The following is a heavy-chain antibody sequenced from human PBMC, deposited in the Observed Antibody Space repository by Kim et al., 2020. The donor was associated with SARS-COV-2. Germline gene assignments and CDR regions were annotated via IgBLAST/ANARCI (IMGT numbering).Heavy chain of an antibody. CDR3: ARVADILTGYYYYYGMDV. V-gene: IGHV4-59*01. J-gene: IGHJ6*02. D-gene: IGHD3-9*01. Sequence: SRVTISVDTSKNQFSLKLSSVTAADTAVYYCARVADILTGYYYYYGMDVWGQGTTVTVSS.